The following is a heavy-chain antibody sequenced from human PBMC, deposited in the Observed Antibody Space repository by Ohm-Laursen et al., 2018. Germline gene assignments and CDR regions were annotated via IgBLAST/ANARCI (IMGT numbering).Heavy chain of an antibody. CDR2: INHSGST. CDR3: ARVKQWLIYAFDI. Sequence: SETLSLTCAVYGGSFSGYYWSWIRQPPGKGLEWIGEINHSGSTNYNPSLKSRVTISVDTSKNQFSLKLSSVTAADTAVYYCARVKQWLIYAFDIWGQGTMNTVSS. D-gene: IGHD6-19*01. J-gene: IGHJ3*02. V-gene: IGHV4-34*01. CDR1: GGSFSGYY.